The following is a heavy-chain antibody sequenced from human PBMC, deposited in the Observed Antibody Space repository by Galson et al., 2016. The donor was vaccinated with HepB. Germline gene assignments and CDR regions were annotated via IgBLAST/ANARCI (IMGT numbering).Heavy chain of an antibody. CDR2: ISYDGSDK. CDR1: GFTFSTSG. V-gene: IGHV3-30*18. J-gene: IGHJ6*04. Sequence: SLRLSCAASGFTFSTSGIHWVRQAPGKGLEWVAVISYDGSDKYYADSVKGRFTISRDNSKNTVYLQMNSLGGEDTAVYYCANESFDTVMDLYYGMDVWGKGTTVTVSS. D-gene: IGHD5-18*01. CDR3: ANESFDTVMDLYYGMDV.